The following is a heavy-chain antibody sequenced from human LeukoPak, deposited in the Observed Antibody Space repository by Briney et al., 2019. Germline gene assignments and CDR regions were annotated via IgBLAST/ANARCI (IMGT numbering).Heavy chain of an antibody. CDR1: GGSFSGYY. CDR3: ARAGGYDFWSGYPDYYYMDV. Sequence: SETLSLTCAVYGGSFSGYYWSWIRQPPGKGLEWIGEINHSGSTNYNPSLKSRVTISVDTSKNQFSLKLSSVTAADTAVYYCARAGGYDFWSGYPDYYYMDVWGKGTTVTVSS. V-gene: IGHV4-34*01. D-gene: IGHD3-3*01. CDR2: INHSGST. J-gene: IGHJ6*03.